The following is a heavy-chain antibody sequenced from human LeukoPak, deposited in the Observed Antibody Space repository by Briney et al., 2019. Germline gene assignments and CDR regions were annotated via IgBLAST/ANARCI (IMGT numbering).Heavy chain of an antibody. V-gene: IGHV3-21*01. CDR2: ITSSSTYT. D-gene: IGHD1-26*01. Sequence: GGSLRLSCAASGFTFSSYGMSWVRQTPGKGLEWVSSITSSSTYTFYADSVKGRFTISRDNARNSLYLQMNSLRAEDTAVYYCARDPYSGTYGDTYYYYMDVWGKGTTVTISS. J-gene: IGHJ6*03. CDR1: GFTFSSYG. CDR3: ARDPYSGTYGDTYYYYMDV.